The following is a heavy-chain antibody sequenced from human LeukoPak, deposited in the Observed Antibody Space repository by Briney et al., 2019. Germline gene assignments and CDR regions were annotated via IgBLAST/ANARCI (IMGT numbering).Heavy chain of an antibody. D-gene: IGHD1-1*01. V-gene: IGHV4-34*01. CDR3: ARLFGTGTTDAFDI. CDR1: GGSFSGYY. Sequence: SETLSLTCAVSGGSFSGYYWSWIRQPPGKGLEWIGEINHSGSTNYNPSLKSRVTISVDTSKNQFSLKLSSVTAADTAVYYCARLFGTGTTDAFDIWGQGTMVTVSS. J-gene: IGHJ3*02. CDR2: INHSGST.